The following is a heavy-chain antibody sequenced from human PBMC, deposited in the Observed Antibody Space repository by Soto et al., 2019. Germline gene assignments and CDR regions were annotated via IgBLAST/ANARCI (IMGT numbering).Heavy chain of an antibody. CDR2: ISGSGGST. CDR1: GFTFSSYA. Sequence: GGSLRLSCAASGFTFSSYAMSWVRQAPGKGLEWVSAISGSGGSTYYADSVKGRFTISRDNSKNTLYLQINSLRAEDTAVYYCAKGKGLRLINWFDPWGQGTLVTVSS. J-gene: IGHJ5*02. V-gene: IGHV3-23*01. CDR3: AKGKGLRLINWFDP. D-gene: IGHD4-17*01.